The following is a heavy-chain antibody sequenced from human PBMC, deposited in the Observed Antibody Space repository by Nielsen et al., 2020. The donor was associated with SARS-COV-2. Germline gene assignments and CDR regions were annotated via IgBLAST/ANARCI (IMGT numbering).Heavy chain of an antibody. CDR1: GFTFSSYG. Sequence: GGSLRLSCAASGFTFSSYGMHWVRQAPGKGLEWVAVIWYDGSNKYYADSVKGRFTISRDNSKNTLYLQMNSLRAEDTAVYYCASSDGSGSYPFDYWGQGTLVTVS. V-gene: IGHV3-33*01. CDR2: IWYDGSNK. J-gene: IGHJ4*02. CDR3: ASSDGSGSYPFDY. D-gene: IGHD3-10*01.